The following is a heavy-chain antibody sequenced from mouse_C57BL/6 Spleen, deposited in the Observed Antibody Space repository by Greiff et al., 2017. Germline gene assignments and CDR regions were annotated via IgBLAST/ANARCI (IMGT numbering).Heavy chain of an antibody. Sequence: EVKLMESGPGLVKPSQSLSLTCSVTGYSITSGYYWNWIRQFPGNKLEWMGYISYDGSNHYNPSLKNRISITRDTSKNQFFLKLNSVTTEDTATYDCAIDHSSGAWFAYWGQGTLVTVSA. CDR1: GYSITSGYY. V-gene: IGHV3-6*01. D-gene: IGHD1-1*01. CDR3: AIDHSSGAWFAY. J-gene: IGHJ3*01. CDR2: ISYDGSN.